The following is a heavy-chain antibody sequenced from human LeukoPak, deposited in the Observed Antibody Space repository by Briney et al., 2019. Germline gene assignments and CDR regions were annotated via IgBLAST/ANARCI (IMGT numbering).Heavy chain of an antibody. CDR1: GFTFGSHW. CDR3: ARSLGYSSGG. V-gene: IGHV3-74*01. J-gene: IGHJ4*02. CDR2: ISTDGTTT. D-gene: IGHD2-15*01. Sequence: PGGSLRLSCAASGFTFGSHWMHWVRQVPGKGLVWVSHISTDGTTTNYADSVKGRFTISRDNAKDTLYLQMHSLRVDDTAVYYCARSLGYSSGGWGQGTLVTVSS.